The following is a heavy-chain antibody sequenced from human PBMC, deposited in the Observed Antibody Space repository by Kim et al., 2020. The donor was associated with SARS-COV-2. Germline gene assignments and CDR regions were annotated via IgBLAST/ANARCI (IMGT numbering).Heavy chain of an antibody. J-gene: IGHJ4*02. CDR2: IKEDGSEN. V-gene: IGHV3-7*01. CDR3: ARVPVGYASGWYAD. D-gene: IGHD6-19*01. CDR1: GFTFSSYW. Sequence: GGSLRLSCAASGFTFSSYWMSWVRQAPGKGLEWVANIKEDGSENYYVDSVKGRFTISRDNAKNSLYLQMNSLRAEDTAVYYCARVPVGYASGWYADWGQGTLVTVYS.